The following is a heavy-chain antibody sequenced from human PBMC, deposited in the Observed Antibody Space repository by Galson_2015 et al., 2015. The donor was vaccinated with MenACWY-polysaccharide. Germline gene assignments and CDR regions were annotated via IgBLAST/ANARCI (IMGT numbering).Heavy chain of an antibody. J-gene: IGHJ4*02. CDR3: ARIIARKYTFADS. CDR1: GYKFTSYD. V-gene: IGHV1-8*01. Sequence: SVKVSCKASGYKFTSYDINWVRQASGQGLEWMGWMNPNSGNTGYAQKFQGRVAMTRDTATSTAYMELRMLRYDDTAVYYCARIIARKYTFADSWGQGTLVCVS. CDR2: MNPNSGNT. D-gene: IGHD2-21*01.